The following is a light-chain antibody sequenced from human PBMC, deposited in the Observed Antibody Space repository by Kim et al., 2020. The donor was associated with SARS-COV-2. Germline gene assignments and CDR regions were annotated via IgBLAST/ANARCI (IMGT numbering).Light chain of an antibody. Sequence: SVSPGERAPPSCRASQSVSSNLAWYQQKPGQAPRLLIYGASTRATGIPARFSGSESGTEFTLTISSLQSEDFAVYYCQQYNIWPLTFGGGTKLEI. V-gene: IGKV3D-15*01. CDR1: QSVSSN. CDR2: GAS. J-gene: IGKJ4*01. CDR3: QQYNIWPLT.